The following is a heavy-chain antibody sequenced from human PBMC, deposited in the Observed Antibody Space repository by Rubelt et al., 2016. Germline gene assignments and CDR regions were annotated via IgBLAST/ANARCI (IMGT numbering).Heavy chain of an antibody. D-gene: IGHD5-24*01. J-gene: IGHJ4*02. CDR3: ARLRRGDDYNPHDY. CDR1: GGSFSDYF. V-gene: IGHV4-34*02. CDR2: IHSSGST. Sequence: QVQLQQWGAGLLKSSETLSQTCAVYGGSFSDYFWSWIRQSPGKGLEWIAYIHSSGSTNASPSLQSRVTISMDTSKNQFSLTLDSVAAVDTAVYYCARLRRGDDYNPHDYWGQGALVTVSS.